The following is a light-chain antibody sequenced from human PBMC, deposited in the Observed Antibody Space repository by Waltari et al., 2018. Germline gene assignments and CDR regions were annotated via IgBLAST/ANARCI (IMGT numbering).Light chain of an antibody. CDR2: KAS. Sequence: DVRMTLSPSTLSASVGDRVTITCRASQSINKWVAWYQQKPGKAPKLLIYKASSLESGVPSRFSGSGSGTDFTLTISSLQTDDFATYYCQHYSTYSKAFGQGTKLE. CDR1: QSINKW. CDR3: QHYSTYSKA. J-gene: IGKJ2*01. V-gene: IGKV1-5*03.